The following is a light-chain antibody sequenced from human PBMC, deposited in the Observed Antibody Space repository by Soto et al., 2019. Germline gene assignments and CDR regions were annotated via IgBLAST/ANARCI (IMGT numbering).Light chain of an antibody. J-gene: IGKJ5*01. CDR2: GAF. V-gene: IGKV3-11*01. CDR3: QKRSNWPIN. Sequence: EIVLTHSPSTLSLSPVERATLSFMASPSVTNYLAWYQQKPGQAPRLLIYGAFNRATGIPARFSGSGSGADFTLTISSLQPEDFAVYYCQKRSNWPINFGQGTRLEIK. CDR1: PSVTNY.